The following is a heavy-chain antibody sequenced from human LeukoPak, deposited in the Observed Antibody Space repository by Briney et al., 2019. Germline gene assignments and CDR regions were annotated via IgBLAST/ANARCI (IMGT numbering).Heavy chain of an antibody. J-gene: IGHJ3*02. CDR2: VNHSGST. CDR3: AEHHSFDI. V-gene: IGHV4-59*08. CDR1: GGSISDIY. Sequence: PSETLSLTCTVSGGSISDIYWSWIRQFPGKGLEWIGYVNHSGSTKYNPSLKSRVTLSVDTSKNHLSLNLSSVTAADTAVYYCAEHHSFDIWGQGTLVTVSS.